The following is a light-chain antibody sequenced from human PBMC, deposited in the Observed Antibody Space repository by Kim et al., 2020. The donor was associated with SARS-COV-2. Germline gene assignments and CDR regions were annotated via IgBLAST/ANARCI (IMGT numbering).Light chain of an antibody. CDR1: SSNIGNNY. CDR2: DND. Sequence: QSVLTQPPSVSAAPGQKVTISCSGSSSNIGNNYVSWYQQLPGTAPKLLIYDNDNRASGIPDRFSGSKSGTSATLGITRQQPGDEADYYCGTWDSSLSAAVFGGGTEVSVL. V-gene: IGLV1-51*01. J-gene: IGLJ2*01. CDR3: GTWDSSLSAAV.